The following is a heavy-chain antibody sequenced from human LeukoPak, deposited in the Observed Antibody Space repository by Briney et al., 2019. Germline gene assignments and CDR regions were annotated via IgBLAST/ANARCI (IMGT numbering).Heavy chain of an antibody. Sequence: SETLSLTCTVSGGSISSGSYYWSWIRQPAGKGLEWIGRIYTSGSTNYKPSLKSRVTLSVDTSKNQFSLKLSSMTAAYTAVYYCARGPTYCSSSSCLQGEWGQGTLVTVSS. CDR3: ARGPTYCSSSSCLQGE. CDR1: GGSISSGSYY. V-gene: IGHV4-61*02. J-gene: IGHJ4*02. D-gene: IGHD2-15*01. CDR2: IYTSGST.